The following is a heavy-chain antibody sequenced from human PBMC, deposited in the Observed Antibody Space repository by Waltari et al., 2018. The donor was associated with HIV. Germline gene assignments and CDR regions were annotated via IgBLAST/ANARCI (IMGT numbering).Heavy chain of an antibody. CDR2: ISSSRDYI. J-gene: IGHJ4*02. CDR1: GFTFSSYS. CDR3: ARGIGYSSSWYAKDY. Sequence: EVQLVESGGGLVKPGGSLRLSCAASGFTFSSYSMNWVRQAPGKGLEWVPSISSSRDYINYPDSVKGRFTISRDNAKNSLYLQMNSLRAEDTAVYYCARGIGYSSSWYAKDYWGQGTLVTVSS. D-gene: IGHD6-13*01. V-gene: IGHV3-21*01.